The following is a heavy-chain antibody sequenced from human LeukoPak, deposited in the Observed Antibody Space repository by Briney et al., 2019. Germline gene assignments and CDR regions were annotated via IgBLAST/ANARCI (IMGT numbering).Heavy chain of an antibody. D-gene: IGHD3-3*01. V-gene: IGHV4-34*01. CDR3: PRESYGYGFWSGYYRRFVY. J-gene: IGHJ4*02. CDR2: INHSGST. Sequence: SETLSLTCAVYGGSFSGYYWSWVRQPPGKGLGWNGEINHSGSTNYNPSLKSRVTISVDTSKNQFSLKLSSVTAADTAEYSWPRESYGYGFWSGYYRRFVYWAQGTLVTVSS. CDR1: GGSFSGYY.